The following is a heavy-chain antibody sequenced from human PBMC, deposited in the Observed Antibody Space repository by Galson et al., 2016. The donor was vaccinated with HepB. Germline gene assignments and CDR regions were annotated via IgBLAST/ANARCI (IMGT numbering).Heavy chain of an antibody. CDR2: ISGSGGST. CDR3: VKDKAGSGWFLYWYFDL. Sequence: SLRLSCAASGFTFSSYAMGWVRQAPGKGLEWVSSISGSGGSTYYADSVKGRFSISRDNSKNTLYLQTNSLRAEDTALYYCVKDKAGSGWFLYWYFDLWGRGTLVTVSS. J-gene: IGHJ2*01. V-gene: IGHV3-23*01. D-gene: IGHD6-19*01. CDR1: GFTFSSYA.